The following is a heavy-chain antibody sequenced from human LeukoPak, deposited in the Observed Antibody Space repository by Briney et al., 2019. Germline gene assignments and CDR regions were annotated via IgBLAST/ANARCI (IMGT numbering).Heavy chain of an antibody. J-gene: IGHJ4*02. V-gene: IGHV3-23*01. CDR3: ATGQKWELPLDF. Sequence: QPGGSLRLSCAASGFTFSDYAMSWVRQAPGKGLEWVSAISDSGRSTYYAGSVKGRFTISRDISKSTLYLQMNSLRAEDTALYYCATGQKWELPLDFWGQGTLVTVSS. CDR2: ISDSGRST. CDR1: GFTFSDYA. D-gene: IGHD1-26*01.